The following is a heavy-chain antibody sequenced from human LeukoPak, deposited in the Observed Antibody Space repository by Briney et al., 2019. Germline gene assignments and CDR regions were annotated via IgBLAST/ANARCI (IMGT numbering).Heavy chain of an antibody. CDR2: ISSSSSYI. CDR3: ARGSVRSSSWLGGY. D-gene: IGHD6-13*01. CDR1: GFTFSSYS. Sequence: GGSLRLSCAASGFTFSSYSMNWVRQAPGKGLEWVSSISSSSSYIYYADSVKGRFTISRDNAKNSLYLQVNSLRAEDTAVYYCARGSVRSSSWLGGYWGQGTLVTVSS. J-gene: IGHJ4*02. V-gene: IGHV3-21*01.